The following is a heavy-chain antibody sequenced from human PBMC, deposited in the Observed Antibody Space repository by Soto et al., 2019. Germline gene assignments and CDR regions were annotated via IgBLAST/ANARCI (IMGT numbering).Heavy chain of an antibody. V-gene: IGHV1-18*01. CDR2: ISAYNGNT. CDR1: GYTFTSYG. Sequence: GASVKVSCKASGYTFTSYGISWVRQAPGQGLEWMGWISAYNGNTNYAQKLQGRVTMTTDTSTSTAYMELRSLRSDDTAVYYCARAKFGELGGTYFDYWGQGTLVTVAS. CDR3: ARAKFGELGGTYFDY. D-gene: IGHD3-10*02. J-gene: IGHJ4*02.